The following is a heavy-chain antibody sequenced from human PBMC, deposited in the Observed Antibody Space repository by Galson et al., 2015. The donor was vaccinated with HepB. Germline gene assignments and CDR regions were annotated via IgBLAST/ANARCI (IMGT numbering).Heavy chain of an antibody. V-gene: IGHV3-23*01. CDR3: ANPGPKAEYWSGYYEGPRFDY. CDR2: ISVGGDFT. D-gene: IGHD3-3*01. Sequence: SLRLSCAASGFPFSRYAMAWVRQAPGKGLEWVSGISVGGDFTYYADSVKDRFTISRDNSKNTVFPQMNSLRGDDTAVYFCANPGPKAEYWSGYYEGPRFDYWGQGALVIVSS. CDR1: GFPFSRYA. J-gene: IGHJ4*02.